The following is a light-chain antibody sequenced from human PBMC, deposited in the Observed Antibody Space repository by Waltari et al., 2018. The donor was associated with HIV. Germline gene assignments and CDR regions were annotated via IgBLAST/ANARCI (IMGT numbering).Light chain of an antibody. V-gene: IGLV2-11*01. CDR3: CSYAGAYTFWV. CDR2: DVT. CDR1: TSDVRGYAS. J-gene: IGLJ3*02. Sequence: QSALTQPRPVSGSPGQSVPISCPGTTSDVRGYASVSWYQQHPGKAPRLMIYDVTKRPSGVRDRVSGSKSGNTASLTISGLQAEDEAEYYCCSYAGAYTFWVFGGGTQLTVL.